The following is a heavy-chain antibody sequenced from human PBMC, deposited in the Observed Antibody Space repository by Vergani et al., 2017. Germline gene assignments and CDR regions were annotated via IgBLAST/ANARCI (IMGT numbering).Heavy chain of an antibody. J-gene: IGHJ5*02. D-gene: IGHD1-14*01. CDR1: GFTFSSYG. CDR3: ARDLRLLYNRFDP. Sequence: QVQLVESGGGVVQPGGSLRLSCAASGFTFSSYGMHWVRQAPGKGLEWVAVIWYDGSNKYYADSVKGRFTISRDNSKSTMYLQMNSLRDEDTGVYYCARDLRLLYNRFDPWGQGTLVTVSS. V-gene: IGHV3-33*01. CDR2: IWYDGSNK.